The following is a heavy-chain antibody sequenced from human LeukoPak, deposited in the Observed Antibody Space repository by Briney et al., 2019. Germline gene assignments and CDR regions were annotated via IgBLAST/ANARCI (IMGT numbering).Heavy chain of an antibody. Sequence: SQTLSLTCTVSGGSISSGSYYWSWIRQPAGKGLEWIGRIYTSGSTNYNPSLKSRVTISVDTSKNQFSLKLSSVTAADTAVYYCAREGAIDVTIFGVVRGLDYWGQGTLVTVSS. V-gene: IGHV4-61*02. D-gene: IGHD3-3*01. J-gene: IGHJ4*02. CDR1: GGSISSGSYY. CDR3: AREGAIDVTIFGVVRGLDY. CDR2: IYTSGST.